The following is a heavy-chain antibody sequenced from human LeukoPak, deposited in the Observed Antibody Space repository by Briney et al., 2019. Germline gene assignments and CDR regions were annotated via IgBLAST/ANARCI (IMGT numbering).Heavy chain of an antibody. V-gene: IGHV3-30-3*01. CDR2: ISYDGSNK. CDR1: GFTFSSYA. D-gene: IGHD5-18*01. CDR3: ARVSSIQLWLRDFDY. Sequence: GGSLRLSCAASGFTFSSYAMHWVRQAPGKGLEWVAVISYDGSNKYYADSVKGRVTISRDNSKNTLYLQMNSLRAADTAVYYCARVSSIQLWLRDFDYWGQGTLVTVSS. J-gene: IGHJ4*02.